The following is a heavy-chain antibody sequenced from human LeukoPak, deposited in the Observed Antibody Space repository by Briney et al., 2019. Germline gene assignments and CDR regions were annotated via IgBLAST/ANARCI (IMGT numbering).Heavy chain of an antibody. V-gene: IGHV4-34*01. D-gene: IGHD1-1*01. CDR2: INHSGST. CDR3: ARHRVVQVQRRHYYHGLDA. Sequence: SETLSLTCAVYGGSFSGYYWSWIRQPPGKGLEWIGEINHSGSTNYNPSLKSRVTISVDTSKNQFSLKLSSVTAADTAVYYCARHRVVQVQRRHYYHGLDAWGLGTAAIVSS. CDR1: GGSFSGYY. J-gene: IGHJ6*02.